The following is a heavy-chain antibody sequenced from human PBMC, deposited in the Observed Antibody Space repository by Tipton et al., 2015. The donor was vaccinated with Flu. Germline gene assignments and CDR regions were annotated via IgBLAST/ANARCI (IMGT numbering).Heavy chain of an antibody. CDR3: ARDGYSGYDFGYYFDS. CDR1: GGSLSGYY. V-gene: IGHV4-4*07. CDR2: IYTGGSS. Sequence: TLSLTCTVSGGSLSGYYWSWIRQPAGKGLEWIGRIYTGGSSYYNPSLKSRVTMSVDTSKNQFSLKLDSMTAADTAVYFCARDGYSGYDFGYYFDSWGQGTLVTV. J-gene: IGHJ4*02. D-gene: IGHD5-12*01.